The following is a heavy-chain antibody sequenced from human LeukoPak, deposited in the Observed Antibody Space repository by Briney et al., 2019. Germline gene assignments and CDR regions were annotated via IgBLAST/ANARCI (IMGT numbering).Heavy chain of an antibody. Sequence: SETLSLTCTVSGGSISSSSYYWSWIRQPPGKGLEWIGYIYYSGSTNYNPSLKSRVTISVDTSKNQFSLKLSSVTAADTAVYYCARTLDYGDYRGAFDIWGQGTMVTVSS. V-gene: IGHV4-61*01. CDR2: IYYSGST. D-gene: IGHD4-17*01. CDR1: GGSISSSSYY. CDR3: ARTLDYGDYRGAFDI. J-gene: IGHJ3*02.